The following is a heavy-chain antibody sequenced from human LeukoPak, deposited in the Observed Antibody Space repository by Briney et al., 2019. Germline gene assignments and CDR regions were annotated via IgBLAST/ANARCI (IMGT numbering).Heavy chain of an antibody. CDR3: AKDGVELRYFDWLFQYYFDY. J-gene: IGHJ4*02. CDR2: ISGSGGST. D-gene: IGHD3-9*01. Sequence: GGSLRLSCAASGFTFSSYAMSWVRQAPGKGLEWVSAISGSGGSTYYADSVKGRFTISRGNSKNTLYLQMNSLRAEDTAVYYCAKDGVELRYFDWLFQYYFDYWGQGTLVTVSS. V-gene: IGHV3-23*01. CDR1: GFTFSSYA.